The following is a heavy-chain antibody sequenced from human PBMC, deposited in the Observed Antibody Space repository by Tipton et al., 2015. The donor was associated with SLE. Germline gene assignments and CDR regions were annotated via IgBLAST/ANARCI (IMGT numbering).Heavy chain of an antibody. CDR1: GGSISSGSYY. J-gene: IGHJ3*02. Sequence: TLSLTCTVSGGSISSGSYYWTWIRQPAGKGLEWIGRIYTSGSTHYNPSLKSRVTISLDTSKNHFSLKLSSVTAADTAVYYCARTQLRVSPNAFDIWGQGTMVTVSS. V-gene: IGHV4-61*02. CDR3: ARTQLRVSPNAFDI. D-gene: IGHD3-3*01. CDR2: IYTSGST.